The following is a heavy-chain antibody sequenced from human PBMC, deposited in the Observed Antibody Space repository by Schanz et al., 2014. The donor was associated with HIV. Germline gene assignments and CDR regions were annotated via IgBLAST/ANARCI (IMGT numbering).Heavy chain of an antibody. J-gene: IGHJ4*02. CDR3: ARAFSVGQLVRVVDS. CDR2: IWYDGSNQ. Sequence: QVQLVESGGGVVQPGMSLTLSCAASGFTFSNFGMHWVRQAPGKGLEWVALIWYDGSNQYYADSVKGRFTISRDNSKNTLYLQMNSLRAEDTAVYYCARAFSVGQLVRVVDSWGQGTPVTVSS. D-gene: IGHD6-6*01. CDR1: GFTFSNFG. V-gene: IGHV3-33*08.